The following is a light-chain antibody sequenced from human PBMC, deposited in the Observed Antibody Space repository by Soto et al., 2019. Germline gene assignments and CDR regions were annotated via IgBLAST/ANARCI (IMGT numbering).Light chain of an antibody. CDR1: EDINSR. V-gene: IGKV1-12*01. CDR2: AAF. CDR3: QQADSFPIT. Sequence: DIQMTQSPSSVSASVGDRVTISCRASEDINSRLAWYQQKPGNAPKLLIYAAFILQSGVPSMFSGYGSGTDFTLSISSLQPEDFATYYCQQADSFPITLGQGTRLEIK. J-gene: IGKJ5*01.